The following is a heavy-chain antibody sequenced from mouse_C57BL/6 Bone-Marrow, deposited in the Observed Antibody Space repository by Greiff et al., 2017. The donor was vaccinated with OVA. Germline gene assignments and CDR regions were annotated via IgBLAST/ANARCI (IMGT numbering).Heavy chain of an antibody. CDR1: GYTFTSYW. CDR3: AKERGYEFAY. J-gene: IGHJ3*01. D-gene: IGHD2-2*01. CDR2: IDPSDSYT. V-gene: IGHV1-59*01. Sequence: VQLQQPGAELVRPGTSVQLSCKASGYTFTSYWMHWVTQRPGQGLEWIGVIDPSDSYTNYNQKFKGKATLTVDTSSSTAYMQLSSLTSEDSAVYYCAKERGYEFAYWGQGTLVTVSA.